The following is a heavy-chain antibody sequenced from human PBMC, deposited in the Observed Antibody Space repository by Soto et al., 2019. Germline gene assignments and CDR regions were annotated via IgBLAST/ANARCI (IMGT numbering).Heavy chain of an antibody. CDR1: GGSISSGDYY. CDR3: ARAAVVVPAATYYGMDV. D-gene: IGHD2-2*01. V-gene: IGHV4-30-4*01. J-gene: IGHJ6*02. CDR2: IYYSGST. Sequence: KASETLSLTCTVSGGSISSGDYYWSWIRQPPGKGLEWIGYIYYSGSTYYNPSLKSRVTISVDTSKNQFSLKLSSVTAADTAVYYCARAAVVVPAATYYGMDVWGQGTTVTVSS.